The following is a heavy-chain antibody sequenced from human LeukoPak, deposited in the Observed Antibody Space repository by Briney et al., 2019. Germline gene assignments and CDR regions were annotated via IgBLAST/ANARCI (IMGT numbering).Heavy chain of an antibody. D-gene: IGHD6-13*01. CDR3: ARVDRRYSSSWYSDAFDI. V-gene: IGHV4-4*07. CDR1: GGSISSYY. CDR2: IYTSGST. J-gene: IGHJ3*02. Sequence: PSETLSLTCTVSGGSISSYYWSWIRQPAGKGLEWIGRIYTSGSTNYNPSLKSRVTMSVDTSKNQSSLKLSSVTAADTAVYYCARVDRRYSSSWYSDAFDIWGQGTMVTVSS.